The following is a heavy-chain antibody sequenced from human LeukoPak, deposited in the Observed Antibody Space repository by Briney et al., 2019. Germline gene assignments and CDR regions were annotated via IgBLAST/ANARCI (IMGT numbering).Heavy chain of an antibody. CDR1: GGSINSYY. CDR2: IYYSGST. Sequence: TSETLSLTCTVSGGSINSYYWSWIRQPPGKGLEWIGYIYYSGSTNYNPSLKSRVTISRDTSKNQFSLKLSSVTAADTAVYYCARSCSSTSCYDGNWFDPWGQGTLVTVSS. J-gene: IGHJ5*02. CDR3: ARSCSSTSCYDGNWFDP. D-gene: IGHD2-2*01. V-gene: IGHV4-59*12.